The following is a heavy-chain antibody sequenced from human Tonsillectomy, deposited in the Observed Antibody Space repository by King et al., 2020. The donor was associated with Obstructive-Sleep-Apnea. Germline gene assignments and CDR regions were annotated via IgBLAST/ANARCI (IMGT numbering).Heavy chain of an antibody. J-gene: IGHJ4*02. Sequence: VQLVESGGGLVQPGRSLRLSCTTSGFTFGDYGMSWFRQAPGKGLEWVAFIRTNFFGGTTEYAASVKGRFTISRDDSKSIAYLQMNSLKTEDTAVYYCSRVMDDYVWGSYYYWGQGTLVTVPS. CDR1: GFTFGDYG. V-gene: IGHV3-49*03. CDR2: IRTNFFGGTT. D-gene: IGHD3-16*01. CDR3: SRVMDDYVWGSYYY.